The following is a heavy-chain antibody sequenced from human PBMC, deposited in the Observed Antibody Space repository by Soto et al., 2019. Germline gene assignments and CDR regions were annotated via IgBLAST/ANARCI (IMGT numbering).Heavy chain of an antibody. Sequence: EVQLVESGGDLVQPGGPLSPSCTAFGFFFRPFTMHWARRAPGGGRGGISYFSSSSATIYYPDSVKGRFTVSRDNAKNSLYLQLNSLRAEDSSVFYCARVRGSCTSATCPVGDGFDGWGQGTRVTVSS. CDR2: FSSSSATI. D-gene: IGHD2-2*01. CDR1: GFFFRPFT. J-gene: IGHJ3*01. V-gene: IGHV3-48*01. CDR3: ARVRGSCTSATCPVGDGFDG.